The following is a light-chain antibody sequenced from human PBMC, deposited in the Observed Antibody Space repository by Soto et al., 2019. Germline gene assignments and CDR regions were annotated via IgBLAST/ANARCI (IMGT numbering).Light chain of an antibody. J-gene: IGKJ1*01. CDR2: GAS. CDR3: QQYSSSLRT. CDR1: QSVSNIY. Sequence: EIVLSQSPGTLSLSPGERATLSCRASQSVSNIYIAWYQQKPGQAPRVLIYGASRRATGIPDRFSGSGSGTDFTLTISRLEPEDFAVYYCQQYSSSLRTFGQGTKVDIK. V-gene: IGKV3-20*01.